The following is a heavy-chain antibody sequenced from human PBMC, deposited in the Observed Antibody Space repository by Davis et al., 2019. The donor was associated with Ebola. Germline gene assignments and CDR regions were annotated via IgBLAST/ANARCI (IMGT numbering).Heavy chain of an antibody. D-gene: IGHD3-22*01. CDR2: IYWGGDK. Sequence: SGPTLVKPTQTLTLTCTFSGISLSANKVGVAWIRQPPGKALEWLALIYWGGDKRYSPSLRTRLTIIMDTSKSQVVLTMTNMDPVDTATYYCAHVADGYSVRFEYWGQGTPVTVSS. CDR3: AHVADGYSVRFEY. CDR1: GISLSANKVG. V-gene: IGHV2-5*02. J-gene: IGHJ4*02.